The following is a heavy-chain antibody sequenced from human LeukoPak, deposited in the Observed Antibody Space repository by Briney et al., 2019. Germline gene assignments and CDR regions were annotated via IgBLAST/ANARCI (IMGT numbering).Heavy chain of an antibody. J-gene: IGHJ3*02. Sequence: PGGSLRLSCAASGFTFSSYAMHWVRQAPGKGLGWVAVISYDGSNKYYADSVKGRFTISRDNSKNTLYLQMNSLRAEDTAVYYCARGIRGYAFDIWGQGTMVTVSS. CDR3: ARGIRGYAFDI. CDR1: GFTFSSYA. V-gene: IGHV3-30-3*01. D-gene: IGHD3-10*01. CDR2: ISYDGSNK.